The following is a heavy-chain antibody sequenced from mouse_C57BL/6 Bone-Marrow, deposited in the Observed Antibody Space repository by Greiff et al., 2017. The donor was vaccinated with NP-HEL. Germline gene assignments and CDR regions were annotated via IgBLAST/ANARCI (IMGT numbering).Heavy chain of an antibody. Sequence: QVQLQQPGAELVRPGSSVKLSCKASGYTFTSYWMHWVKQRPIQGLEWIGNIDPSDSETHYNQKFKDKATLTVDKSSSTAYMQLSSLTSEDSAVYYCARRGNYYGSSYGWYFDGWGTGTTVTVSS. CDR3: ARRGNYYGSSYGWYFDG. J-gene: IGHJ1*03. CDR2: IDPSDSET. CDR1: GYTFTSYW. V-gene: IGHV1-52*01. D-gene: IGHD1-1*01.